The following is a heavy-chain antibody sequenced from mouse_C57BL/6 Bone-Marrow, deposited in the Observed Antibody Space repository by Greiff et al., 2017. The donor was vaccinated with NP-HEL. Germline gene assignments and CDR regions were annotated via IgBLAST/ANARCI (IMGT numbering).Heavy chain of an antibody. D-gene: IGHD3-2*02. J-gene: IGHJ3*01. Sequence: VQLQQSGSELRSPGSSVKLSCKDFDSEVFPIAYMSWVRQKPGHGFEWIGGILPSIGRTIYGEKFEDKATLDADTLSNTAYLELNSLTSEDSAIYYCARPSRQLRLPFAYWGQGTLVTVSA. CDR3: ARPSRQLRLPFAY. CDR2: ILPSIGRT. V-gene: IGHV15-2*01. CDR1: DSEVFPIAY.